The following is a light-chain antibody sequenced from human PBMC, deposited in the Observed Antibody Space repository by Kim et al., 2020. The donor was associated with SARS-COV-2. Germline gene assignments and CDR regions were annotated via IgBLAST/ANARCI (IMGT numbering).Light chain of an antibody. J-gene: IGLJ1*01. Sequence: SVSPGQTASITCAGDKLGDKYACCYQQKPGQSPVLVIYQDSKRPSGIPGRFSGSNSGNTATLTISGTQAMDEADYYCQAWDSSTYVFGTWTKVTVL. V-gene: IGLV3-1*01. CDR3: QAWDSSTYV. CDR1: KLGDKY. CDR2: QDS.